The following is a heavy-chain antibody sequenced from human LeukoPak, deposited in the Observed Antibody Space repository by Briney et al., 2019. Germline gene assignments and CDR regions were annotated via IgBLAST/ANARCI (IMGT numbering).Heavy chain of an antibody. CDR1: GGSISSSSYY. Sequence: SETLSLTCTVSGGSISSSSYYCGWIRQPPGKGLEWIGSIYYSGSTYYNPSLKSRVTISVDTSKNQFSLKLSSVTAADTAVYYCARQARDYGDNWFDPWGQGTLVTVSS. V-gene: IGHV4-39*01. CDR3: ARQARDYGDNWFDP. J-gene: IGHJ5*02. D-gene: IGHD4/OR15-4a*01. CDR2: IYYSGST.